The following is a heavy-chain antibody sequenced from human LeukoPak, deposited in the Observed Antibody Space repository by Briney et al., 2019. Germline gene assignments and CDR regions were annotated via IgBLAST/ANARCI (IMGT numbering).Heavy chain of an antibody. V-gene: IGHV3-21*01. D-gene: IGHD4-17*01. Sequence: GGSLRLSCAASGFIFSSYSMNWVRQAPGKGLEWVSSISTSSSYIDYADSVKGRFTISRDNAKNSLYLQMNSLRAEDTAVYYCARDVGGDLAPYYFDYWGQGTLVTVSS. J-gene: IGHJ4*02. CDR1: GFIFSSYS. CDR2: ISTSSSYI. CDR3: ARDVGGDLAPYYFDY.